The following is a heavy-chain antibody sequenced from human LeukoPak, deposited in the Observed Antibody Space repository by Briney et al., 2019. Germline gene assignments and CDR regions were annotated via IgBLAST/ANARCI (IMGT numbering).Heavy chain of an antibody. CDR2: FDPEYGEK. CDR3: ARADYDRYYFDY. V-gene: IGHV1-24*01. J-gene: IGHJ4*02. CDR1: GDTLSQLT. Sequence: ASVKVSCKISGDTLSQLTIHWVRQAPGEGLEKMGRFDPEYGEKVFAQTFQGRVTMTGDTSTNTAYMELSSLRSEDTAVYYCARADYDRYYFDYWGQGTLVTVSS. D-gene: IGHD3-22*01.